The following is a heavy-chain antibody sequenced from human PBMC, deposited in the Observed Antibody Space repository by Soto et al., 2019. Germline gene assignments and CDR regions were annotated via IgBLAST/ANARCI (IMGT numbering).Heavy chain of an antibody. CDR2: ITEDGSGT. Sequence: EVQLVESGGAIVQPGGSLRLSCATSGFTLSSYPIHWVRQAPGKGPVWVSRITEDGSGTTYADSVKGRFTVTRDNAKNTMYLQMSGLGAEDTAVYHCVRGTNGWRGMDYWGQGTLVIVSS. V-gene: IGHV3-74*01. J-gene: IGHJ4*02. D-gene: IGHD2-8*01. CDR3: VRGTNGWRGMDY. CDR1: GFTLSSYP.